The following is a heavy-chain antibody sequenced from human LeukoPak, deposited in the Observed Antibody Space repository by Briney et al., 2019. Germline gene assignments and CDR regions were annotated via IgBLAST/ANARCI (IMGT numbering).Heavy chain of an antibody. Sequence: ASVKVSCKATGGNFNFYAISWLRQVPGQGLEWMGGIIPIAGTTNYAQKSQGRVTITADESTSTAYMELSSLRSEDTAVYYCAIKDHILTASGLGPQIPHYFDYWGQGTPVTVSS. D-gene: IGHD3-9*01. J-gene: IGHJ4*02. CDR1: GGNFNFYA. CDR2: IIPIAGTT. V-gene: IGHV1-69*13. CDR3: AIKDHILTASGLGPQIPHYFDY.